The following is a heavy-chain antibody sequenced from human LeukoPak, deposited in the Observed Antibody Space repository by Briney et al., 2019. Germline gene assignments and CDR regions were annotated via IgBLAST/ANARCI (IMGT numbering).Heavy chain of an antibody. Sequence: GGSLRLSCAASGFTFSSYVMSWVRQAPGKGLEWVSAVSGSGGSTFYSDSVKGRFTISRDNSKNTLYLQMNSLRAEDTAVYYCATPTTEPAYSSRVRAIDYWGQGTLVTVSS. D-gene: IGHD6-13*01. CDR1: GFTFSSYV. CDR2: VSGSGGST. J-gene: IGHJ4*02. CDR3: ATPTTEPAYSSRVRAIDY. V-gene: IGHV3-23*01.